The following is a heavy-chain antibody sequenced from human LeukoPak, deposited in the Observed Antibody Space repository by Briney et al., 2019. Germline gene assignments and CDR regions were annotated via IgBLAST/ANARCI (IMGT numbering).Heavy chain of an antibody. CDR2: IRYDGSNK. Sequence: GGSLRLSCAASGFTFSSNGMHWVRQAPGRGLEWVAFIRYDGSNKYYADSVKGRFTISRDNSKNTLYLQMNSLRAEDTAVYYCAKDSRGIVATTYYFDYWGQGTLVTVSS. J-gene: IGHJ4*02. CDR3: AKDSRGIVATTYYFDY. V-gene: IGHV3-30*02. CDR1: GFTFSSNG. D-gene: IGHD5-12*01.